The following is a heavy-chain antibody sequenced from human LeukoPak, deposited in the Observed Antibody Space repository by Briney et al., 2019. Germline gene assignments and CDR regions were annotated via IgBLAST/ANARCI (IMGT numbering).Heavy chain of an antibody. V-gene: IGHV3-7*05. J-gene: IGHJ4*02. D-gene: IGHD2/OR15-2a*01. CDR2: IKQDGSEE. CDR1: GFTFRNYR. Sequence: PGGSLRLSCAASGFTFRNYRMNWVRQAPGKGLEWVANIKQDGSEEYYVDSVKGRFTISRDNAKNSLYLQMNSLRAEDTAVYYCAKDRCSNSVCAYDYWGQGTLVTVSS. CDR3: AKDRCSNSVCAYDY.